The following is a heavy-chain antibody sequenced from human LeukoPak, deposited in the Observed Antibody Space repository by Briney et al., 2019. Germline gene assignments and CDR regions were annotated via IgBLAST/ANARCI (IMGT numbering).Heavy chain of an antibody. CDR3: ARNPSRSDTYFDL. CDR2: TNPSSRNR. Sequence: VASVKVSCKASGYTFTDYEINWVRQASGQGLEWMGWTNPSSRNRAYAPKFEGGVTMTTDTSTSTAYMELRSLTSEDTAVYYCARNPSRSDTYFDLWGQGTLVTVSS. D-gene: IGHD5-18*01. V-gene: IGHV1-8*01. J-gene: IGHJ4*02. CDR1: GYTFTDYE.